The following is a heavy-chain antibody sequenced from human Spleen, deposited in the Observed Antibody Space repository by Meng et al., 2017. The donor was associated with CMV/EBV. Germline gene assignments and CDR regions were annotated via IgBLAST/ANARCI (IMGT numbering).Heavy chain of an antibody. V-gene: IGHV1-18*04. CDR2: ISTYNGNT. D-gene: IGHD2-2*01. CDR1: GYTFTTYY. CDR3: AREGFCSSITCPRWPFSDY. J-gene: IGHJ4*02. Sequence: ASVKVSCKASGYTFTTYYMHWVRQAPGQGLEWMGWISTYNGNTHYAQKFQDRVTISRDTSTNTAYMELRSLTSDDTAIYFCAREGFCSSITCPRWPFSDYWGQGTVVTVSS.